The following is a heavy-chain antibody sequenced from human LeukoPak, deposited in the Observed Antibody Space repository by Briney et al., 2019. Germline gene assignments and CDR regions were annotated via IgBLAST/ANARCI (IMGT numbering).Heavy chain of an antibody. V-gene: IGHV3-74*01. CDR3: AREYYTSSSRSYDY. D-gene: IGHD6-6*01. CDR2: IHSDGTST. Sequence: PGGSLRLSCAASGFTFGSYWMHWVRQAPGKGLVWVSRIHSDGTSTNYADSVKGRFTISRDNANNTLYLQMNSLRAEDMAVYYCAREYYTSSSRSYDYWGQGALVIVSS. J-gene: IGHJ4*02. CDR1: GFTFGSYW.